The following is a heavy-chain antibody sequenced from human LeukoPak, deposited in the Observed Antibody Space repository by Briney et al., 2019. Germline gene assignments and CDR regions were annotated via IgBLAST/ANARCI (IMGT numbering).Heavy chain of an antibody. V-gene: IGHV3-21*04. CDR2: ISSSSYI. D-gene: IGHD3-22*01. CDR1: GFTFSSYS. J-gene: IGHJ4*02. CDR3: AKGSTDYDSSNYYLGY. Sequence: TGGSLRLSCAASGFTFSSYSMNWVRQAPGKGLEWVSSISSSSYIYYADSVKGRFTISRDNAKNSLYLQMNSLRTEDTALYYCAKGSTDYDSSNYYLGYWGQGTLVTVSS.